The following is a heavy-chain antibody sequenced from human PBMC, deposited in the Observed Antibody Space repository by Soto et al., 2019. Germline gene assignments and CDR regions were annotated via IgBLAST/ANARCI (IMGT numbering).Heavy chain of an antibody. CDR2: IFYLGSS. CDR3: ARHSLALRKNNWFDP. CDR1: GDSIISSDFY. J-gene: IGHJ5*02. V-gene: IGHV4-39*01. Sequence: PSETLSLTCTVSGDSIISSDFYWGWVRQPPGKGLEWIGSIFYLGSSYYNPSLKSRVTMSVDTSKNQFSLSLRSVTAADTALYFWARHSLALRKNNWFDPWGQGVMVTVSS. D-gene: IGHD3-3*02.